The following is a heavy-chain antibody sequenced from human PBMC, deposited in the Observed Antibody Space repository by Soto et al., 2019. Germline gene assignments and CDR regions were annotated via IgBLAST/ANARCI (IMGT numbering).Heavy chain of an antibody. CDR3: AKGIDYQLLSAFDI. CDR2: ISYDGSNK. D-gene: IGHD2-2*01. CDR1: GFTFSSYG. Sequence: SLRLSCAASGFTFSSYGMHWVRQAPGKGLEWVAVISYDGSNKYYADSVKGRFTISRDNSKNTLYLQMNSLRAEDTAVYCCAKGIDYQLLSAFDIWGQGTMVTVSS. V-gene: IGHV3-30*18. J-gene: IGHJ3*02.